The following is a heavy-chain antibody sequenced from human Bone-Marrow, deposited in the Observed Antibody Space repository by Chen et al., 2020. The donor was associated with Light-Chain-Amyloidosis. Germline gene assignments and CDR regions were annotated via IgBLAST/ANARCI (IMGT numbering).Heavy chain of an antibody. V-gene: IGHV3-7*01. D-gene: IGHD3-10*01. Sequence: VQLVESGGGFVQPGGSLRLSCAASGFRISVYWLTWVRQVPGKGLEWVANIKEDGSEKYYVDSVKGRFTIFRDNAKNSLYLQMDSLRVGDTAVYYCATSMRYYDATGPTDLAYWGLGTLVNVSS. CDR2: IKEDGSEK. J-gene: IGHJ4*02. CDR1: GFRISVYW. CDR3: ATSMRYYDATGPTDLAY.